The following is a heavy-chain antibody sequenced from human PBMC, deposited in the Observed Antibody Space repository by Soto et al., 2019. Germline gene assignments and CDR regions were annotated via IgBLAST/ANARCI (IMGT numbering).Heavy chain of an antibody. J-gene: IGHJ4*02. Sequence: EVQLLESGGGLVQPGGSLRLSCAASGFTFSSYAMSWVRQAPGKGLEWVAAISGSGGSTYYADSVKGRFTISRDNSKNTLYLQMNSLRAEDTAVYYCDKDEVVYCTNGVCYTTNFDYWGQGTLVTVSS. D-gene: IGHD2-8*01. V-gene: IGHV3-23*01. CDR1: GFTFSSYA. CDR3: DKDEVVYCTNGVCYTTNFDY. CDR2: ISGSGGST.